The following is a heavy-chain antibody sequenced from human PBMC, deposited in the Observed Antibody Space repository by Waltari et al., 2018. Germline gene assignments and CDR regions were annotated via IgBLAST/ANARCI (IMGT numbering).Heavy chain of an antibody. J-gene: IGHJ6*02. Sequence: QVQLQESGPGLVKPSETLSLTCTVSGGSISSYYWSWIRQPPGKGLEWIGYIYYSGSTYYNPSLKSRVTISVDTSKNQFSLKLSSVTAADTAVYYCARQGERYSPGVWGQGTTVTVSS. CDR1: GGSISSYY. CDR3: ARQGERYSPGV. V-gene: IGHV4-59*08. CDR2: IYYSGST. D-gene: IGHD3-9*01.